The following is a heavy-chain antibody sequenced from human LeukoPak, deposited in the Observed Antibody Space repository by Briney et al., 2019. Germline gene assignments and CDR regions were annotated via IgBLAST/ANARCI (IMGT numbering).Heavy chain of an antibody. CDR3: ASHYCTAGSCYFDG. Sequence: GGSLRLSCATSGFPFETNAMSWARQAPGKGLEGVATIGNTETFYADSVTGRFTISRDNSKNTVYLRMNTLRAEDTAVYYCASHYCTAGSCYFDGWGQGTLVSVSS. J-gene: IGHJ4*02. CDR2: IGNTET. CDR1: GFPFETNA. V-gene: IGHV3-23*01. D-gene: IGHD2-8*02.